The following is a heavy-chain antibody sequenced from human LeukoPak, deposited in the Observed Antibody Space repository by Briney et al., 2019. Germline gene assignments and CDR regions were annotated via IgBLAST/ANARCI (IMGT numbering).Heavy chain of an antibody. D-gene: IGHD1-26*01. J-gene: IGHJ4*02. CDR3: ARLGSYSDC. CDR2: IHSSGST. Sequence: SETLSLTCTVSDGSISSYYWSWIRRPPGKGLEWIGYIHSSGSTHYNPSLRSRVTTSLDTSKNQFSLKLSSVTAADTAVYYCARLGSYSDCWGQGTLVTVSS. CDR1: DGSISSYY. V-gene: IGHV4-4*09.